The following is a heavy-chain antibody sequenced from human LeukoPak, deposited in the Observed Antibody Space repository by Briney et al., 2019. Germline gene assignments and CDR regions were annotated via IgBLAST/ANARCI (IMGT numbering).Heavy chain of an antibody. J-gene: IGHJ6*02. CDR3: ARGNTYYYDSSGYYRYYYYGMDV. D-gene: IGHD3-22*01. Sequence: SVKVSCKASGGTFSSYAISWVRQAPGQGLEWMGGIIPIFGTANYAQKFQGRVTITADESTSTAYMELRSLRSDDTAVYYCARGNTYYYDSSGYYRYYYYGMDVWGQGTTVTVSS. V-gene: IGHV1-69*13. CDR2: IIPIFGTA. CDR1: GGTFSSYA.